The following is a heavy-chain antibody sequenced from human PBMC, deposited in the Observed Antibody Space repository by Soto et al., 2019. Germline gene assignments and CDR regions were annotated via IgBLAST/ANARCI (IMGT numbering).Heavy chain of an antibody. J-gene: IGHJ2*01. CDR2: ISYDGSNK. Sequence: QVQLVESGGGVVQPGRSLRLSCAASGFTFSSYAMHWVRQAPGKGLEWVAVISYDGSNKYYEDSVKGRFTISRDNSKNTLYLQMNSLRAEDTAVYYCARDVGAVAGDWYFDLWGRGTLVTVAS. CDR3: ARDVGAVAGDWYFDL. V-gene: IGHV3-30-3*01. D-gene: IGHD6-19*01. CDR1: GFTFSSYA.